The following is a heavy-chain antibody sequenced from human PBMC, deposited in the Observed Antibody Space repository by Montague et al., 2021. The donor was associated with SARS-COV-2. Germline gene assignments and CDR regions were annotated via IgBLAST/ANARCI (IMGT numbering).Heavy chain of an antibody. J-gene: IGHJ4*02. CDR1: GYSFTNHW. CDR2: VYGGDSDT. Sequence: QSGAEVKKPGESLKISCKVSGYSFTNHWIARVRQMPGKGPEWLGIVYGGDSDTKYSPSFQGHVTMSADKSVSTAFLQWSSLKASDTAIYYCARLRSGDQTEFDYWGQGTLVTVSS. CDR3: ARLRSGDQTEFDY. V-gene: IGHV5-51*03. D-gene: IGHD4-17*01.